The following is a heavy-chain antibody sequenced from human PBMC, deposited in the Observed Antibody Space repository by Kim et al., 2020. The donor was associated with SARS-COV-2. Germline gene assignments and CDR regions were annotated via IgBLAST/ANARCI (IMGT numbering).Heavy chain of an antibody. J-gene: IGHJ6*02. CDR2: IYSGGST. V-gene: IGHV3-53*01. Sequence: GGSLRLSCAASGFTVSSNYMSWVRQAPGKGLEWVSVIYSGGSTYYADSVKGRFTISRDNSKNTLYLQMNSLRAEDTAVYYCARDLWSSGWAHYYYYYGMDVWGHGTTVTVSS. CDR1: GFTVSSNY. D-gene: IGHD6-19*01. CDR3: ARDLWSSGWAHYYYYYGMDV.